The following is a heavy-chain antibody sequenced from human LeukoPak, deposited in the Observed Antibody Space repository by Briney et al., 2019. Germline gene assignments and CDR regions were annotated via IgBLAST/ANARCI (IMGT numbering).Heavy chain of an antibody. CDR2: ISTDGSTT. Sequence: GGSLRLSCTASGFTFSNNWMHWVRQAPGKGLVWVSRISTDGSTTTYADSVKGRFTISRDNAMNTLYLQMNSLRAEDTAMYYCGRNNYGSVDYWGQGALVTVSS. CDR1: GFTFSNNW. V-gene: IGHV3-74*01. D-gene: IGHD3-10*01. J-gene: IGHJ4*02. CDR3: GRNNYGSVDY.